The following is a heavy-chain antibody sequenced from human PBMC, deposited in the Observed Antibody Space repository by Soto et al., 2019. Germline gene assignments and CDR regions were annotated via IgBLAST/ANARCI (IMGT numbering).Heavy chain of an antibody. CDR3: ASSHAGAHITAAVH. D-gene: IGHD6-13*01. J-gene: IGHJ4*02. CDR1: GGSISSGGYS. Sequence: SETLSLTCAVSGGSISSGGYSWSWIRQPPGKGLEWIGYIYHSGSTYYNPSLKSRVTISVDRSKNQFSPKLSSVTAADTAVYYCASSHAGAHITAAVHWGQGTLVTVS. CDR2: IYHSGST. V-gene: IGHV4-30-2*01.